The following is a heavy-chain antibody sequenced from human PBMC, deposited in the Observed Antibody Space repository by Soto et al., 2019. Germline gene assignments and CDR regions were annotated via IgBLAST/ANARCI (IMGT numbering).Heavy chain of an antibody. V-gene: IGHV1-69*12. J-gene: IGHJ4*02. CDR3: ARSRANYYDSRGYYYSTFDY. D-gene: IGHD3-22*01. CDR1: GGTFSSYA. CDR2: IIPMFGTA. Sequence: QVQLVQSGAEVKKPGSSVKVSCKTSGGTFSSYAISWVRQAPGQGLEWMGAIIPMFGTANYAQKFQGRVTITADESTSTAYMELSSLRSEDTAVYYCARSRANYYDSRGYYYSTFDYWGQGTLVTVSS.